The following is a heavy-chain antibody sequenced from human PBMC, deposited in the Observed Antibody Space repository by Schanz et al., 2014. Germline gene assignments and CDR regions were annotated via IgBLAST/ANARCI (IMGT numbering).Heavy chain of an antibody. V-gene: IGHV3-7*01. Sequence: EVQLVESGGGLVQPGGSLRLSCAASGFTFSTYWMSWVRQAPGKGLEWVANIKQDESERSYVDSVKGRFTISRDTSRNMLFLQMSSLTSDDTAVYYCARSPHYRERKQRSARPTTTNLWGQGTLVTVSS. CDR1: GFTFSTYW. CDR2: IKQDESER. D-gene: IGHD1-26*01. CDR3: ARSPHYRERKQRSARPTTTNL. J-gene: IGHJ4*02.